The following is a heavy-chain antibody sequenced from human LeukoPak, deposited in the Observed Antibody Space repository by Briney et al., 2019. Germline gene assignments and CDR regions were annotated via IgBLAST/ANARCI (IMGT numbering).Heavy chain of an antibody. J-gene: IGHJ4*02. V-gene: IGHV4-38-2*02. CDR1: GYSISSGYY. Sequence: PSETLSLTCTVSGYSISSGYYWGWIRQPPGKGLEWIGEINHSGSTIYNPSLKSRVTISVDTSVNQFSLKLTSVTAADTAVYYCARAWGYCAGSTCYGGQLGYWSQGTLVTVSS. CDR2: INHSGST. CDR3: ARAWGYCAGSTCYGGQLGY. D-gene: IGHD6-6*01.